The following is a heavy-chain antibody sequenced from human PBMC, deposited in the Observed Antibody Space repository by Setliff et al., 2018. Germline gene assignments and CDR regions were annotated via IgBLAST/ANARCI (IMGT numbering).Heavy chain of an antibody. V-gene: IGHV5-51*01. CDR1: GYNFTTYW. J-gene: IGHJ3*02. Sequence: LKISCKGSGYNFTTYWIGWVRQMPGKGLEWMGIIHPGDSDTRYSPSFQGQVTISVDKSISTAYLQWSSLKASDTAMNYCASTDYDTSGYYYVADAFDIWGQGTMVTVSS. D-gene: IGHD3-22*01. CDR2: IHPGDSDT. CDR3: ASTDYDTSGYYYVADAFDI.